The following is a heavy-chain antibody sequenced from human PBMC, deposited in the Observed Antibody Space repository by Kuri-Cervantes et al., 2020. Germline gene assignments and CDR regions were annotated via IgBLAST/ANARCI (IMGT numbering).Heavy chain of an antibody. V-gene: IGHV3-30*03. J-gene: IGHJ4*02. CDR1: GFTFSSYG. CDR3: ARDRFRYFDY. Sequence: GGSLRLSCAAPGFTFSSYGMHWVRQAPGKGLEWVAVISYDGSNKYYADSVKGRFTISRDNSKNTLYLQMNSLRAEDTAVYYCARDRFRYFDYWGQGTLVTVSS. CDR2: ISYDGSNK.